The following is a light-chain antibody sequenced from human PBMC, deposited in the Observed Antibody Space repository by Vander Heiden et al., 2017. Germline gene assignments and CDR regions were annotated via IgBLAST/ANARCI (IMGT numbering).Light chain of an antibody. V-gene: IGKV3-11*01. CDR1: QSVSSY. J-gene: IGKJ2*01. CDR2: DAS. Sequence: EIVLTQSPATLSLSPGERATLSCRASQSVSSYLAWYQQKPGQAPRLLTYDASNSATGIPARFSGSGSGTDFTLTISSLEPEDFAVYYCQQRSNWPYTFGQGTKLEIK. CDR3: QQRSNWPYT.